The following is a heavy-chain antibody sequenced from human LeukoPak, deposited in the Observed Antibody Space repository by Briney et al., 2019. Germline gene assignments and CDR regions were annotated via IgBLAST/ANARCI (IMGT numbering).Heavy chain of an antibody. J-gene: IGHJ4*02. Sequence: ESGPTLVNPTQTLTLTCTFSGFSLSTSGVGVGWIRQPPGKALEWLALIYWNDDKRYSPSLKSRLTITKDTSKNQVVLTMTNMDPVDTATCYCAHVPWSGYQFDYWGQGTLVTVSS. D-gene: IGHD3-3*01. CDR2: IYWNDDK. CDR1: GFSLSTSGVG. CDR3: AHVPWSGYQFDY. V-gene: IGHV2-5*01.